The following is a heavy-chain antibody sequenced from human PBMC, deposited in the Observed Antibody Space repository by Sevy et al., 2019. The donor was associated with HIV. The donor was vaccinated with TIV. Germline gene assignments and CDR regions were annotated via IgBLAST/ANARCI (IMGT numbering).Heavy chain of an antibody. J-gene: IGHJ4*02. CDR2: FDPEDGKT. D-gene: IGHD3-22*01. CDR3: ASTRDYYDSSGYYFDY. Sequence: ASVKVSCKVSGYTLTESSIHWVRQAPGKGLEWLVTFDPEDGKTIYAQNFQGRVTMTEDTSTDTTYMELSSLRSEDTAVYYCASTRDYYDSSGYYFDYWGQGTLVTVSS. V-gene: IGHV1-24*01. CDR1: GYTLTESS.